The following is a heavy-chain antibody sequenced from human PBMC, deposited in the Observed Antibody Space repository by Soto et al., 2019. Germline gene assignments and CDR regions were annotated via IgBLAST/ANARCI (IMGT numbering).Heavy chain of an antibody. D-gene: IGHD6-6*01. V-gene: IGHV4-30-2*01. CDR3: ARTNSSSDEAIDY. Sequence: SETLSLTCAVSGGSISSGGYSWSWIRQPPGKGLEWIGYIYHSGSTYYNPSLKSRVTISVDRSKNQFSLKLSSVTAADTAVYYCARTNSSSDEAIDYWGQGTLVTVSS. J-gene: IGHJ4*02. CDR2: IYHSGST. CDR1: GGSISSGGYS.